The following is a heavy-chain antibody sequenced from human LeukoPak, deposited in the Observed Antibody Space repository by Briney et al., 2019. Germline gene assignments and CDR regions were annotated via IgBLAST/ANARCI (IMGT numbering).Heavy chain of an antibody. Sequence: GGSLRLSCAASGFTFSSFGMHWVRQAPGKGLEWVSVISYDGNEEYYADSVKGRFTVSRDNSKNILYLQLNSLRAEDTAVYYCAKDRCSNGIGCYYYYMDVWGKGTTVTISS. CDR2: ISYDGNEE. CDR1: GFTFSSFG. D-gene: IGHD2-8*01. V-gene: IGHV3-30*18. CDR3: AKDRCSNGIGCYYYYMDV. J-gene: IGHJ6*03.